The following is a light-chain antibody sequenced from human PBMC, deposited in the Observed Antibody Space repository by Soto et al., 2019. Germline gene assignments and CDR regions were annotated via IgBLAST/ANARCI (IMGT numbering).Light chain of an antibody. J-gene: IGKJ2*01. Sequence: AVQMTQSPSSLSASVGDGVTITCRASQGVRDDLGWYRQKVGTAPEYLFSAACTSQSGVPSRFTCSASGTDFTLTIPNLQPEDFATYYCLQDHTYPYTFGQGTKLEI. CDR1: QGVRDD. CDR3: LQDHTYPYT. CDR2: AAC. V-gene: IGKV1-6*01.